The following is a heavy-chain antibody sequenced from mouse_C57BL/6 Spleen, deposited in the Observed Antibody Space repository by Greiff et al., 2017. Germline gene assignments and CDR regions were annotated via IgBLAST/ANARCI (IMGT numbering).Heavy chain of an antibody. D-gene: IGHD2-4*01. J-gene: IGHJ3*01. CDR2: INPGSGGT. Sequence: VQLQQSGAELVRPGTSVKVSCKASGYAFTNYLIEWVKQRPGQGLEWIGVINPGSGGTNYNEKFKGKATLTADKSSSTAYMQLSSLTSEDSAVYFCARSGDYDGAWFADWGQGTLVTVSA. CDR1: GYAFTNYL. CDR3: ARSGDYDGAWFAD. V-gene: IGHV1-54*01.